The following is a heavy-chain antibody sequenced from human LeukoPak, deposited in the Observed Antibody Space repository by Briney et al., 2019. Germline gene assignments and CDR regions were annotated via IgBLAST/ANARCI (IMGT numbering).Heavy chain of an antibody. CDR2: IIPIFGIA. D-gene: IGHD3-22*01. CDR1: GGTFSSYA. J-gene: IGHJ4*02. CDR3: AREGGQYYYDSSGYFDY. V-gene: IGHV1-69*10. Sequence: ASVKVSCKASGGTFSSYAISWVRQAPGQGLEWMGGIIPIFGIANYAQTFQGRVTITADKSTSTAYMELSSLRSEDTAVYYCAREGGQYYYDSSGYFDYWGQGTLVTVSS.